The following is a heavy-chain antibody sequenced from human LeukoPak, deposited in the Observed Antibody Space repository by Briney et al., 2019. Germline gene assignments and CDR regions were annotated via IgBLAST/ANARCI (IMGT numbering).Heavy chain of an antibody. Sequence: GGSLRLSCAASGFTFSSYAMSWVRQAPGKGLEWVGAISGSGGSTYYADSVRGRFTISRDNSKNTMYLQMNSLRAEDTAVYYCAKDPGKGMIVVVITPFDYWGQGTLVTVSS. V-gene: IGHV3-23*01. CDR1: GFTFSSYA. J-gene: IGHJ4*02. CDR2: ISGSGGST. D-gene: IGHD3-22*01. CDR3: AKDPGKGMIVVVITPFDY.